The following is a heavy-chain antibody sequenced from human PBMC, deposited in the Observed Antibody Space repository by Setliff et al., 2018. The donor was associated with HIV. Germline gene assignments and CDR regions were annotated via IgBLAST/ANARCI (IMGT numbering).Heavy chain of an antibody. J-gene: IGHJ3*01. V-gene: IGHV4-59*01. Sequence: SETLSLTCTVSDNSITNYYWNWIRQPPGKGLEWIGYMHYSGRTSYNPSLKCRVTTSVNTSKNQLSLNLSSVTAADTAVYYCARWGETTGIKAFDLWGQGTMVTVSS. CDR2: MHYSGRT. D-gene: IGHD1-1*01. CDR3: ARWGETTGIKAFDL. CDR1: DNSITNYY.